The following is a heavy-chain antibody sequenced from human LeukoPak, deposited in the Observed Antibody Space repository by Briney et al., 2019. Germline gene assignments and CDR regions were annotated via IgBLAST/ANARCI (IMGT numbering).Heavy chain of an antibody. CDR2: IYYSGST. CDR1: GGSISSSSYY. V-gene: IGHV4-39*01. D-gene: IGHD3-10*01. Sequence: SETLSLTCTVSGGSISSSSYYWGWIRQPPGKGLEWIGSIYYSGSTYYNPSLKSRVTISVDTSKNQFSLKLSSVTAADTAVYFCASGDGVSFDYWGQGTLVTVSS. CDR3: ASGDGVSFDY. J-gene: IGHJ4*02.